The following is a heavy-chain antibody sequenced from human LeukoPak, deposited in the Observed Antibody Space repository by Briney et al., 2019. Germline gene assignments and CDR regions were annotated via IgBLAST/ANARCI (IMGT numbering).Heavy chain of an antibody. J-gene: IGHJ4*02. CDR3: ARGASAGSIDY. CDR2: IYHSGST. CDR1: GGSISSSNW. D-gene: IGHD3-10*01. Sequence: SGTLSLTCAVSGGSISSSNWWSWVRQPPGKGLEWIGEIYHSGSTNYNPSLKSRVTISVDTSKNQFSLKLTSVTAADTAVYYCARGASAGSIDYWGQGTLVTVSS. V-gene: IGHV4-4*02.